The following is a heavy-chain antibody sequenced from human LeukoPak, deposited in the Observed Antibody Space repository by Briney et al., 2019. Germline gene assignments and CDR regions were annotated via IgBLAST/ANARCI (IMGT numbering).Heavy chain of an antibody. CDR1: GYTFTSYG. Sequence: ASVKVSCKASGYTFTSYGISWVRQAPGQGLEWMGWISAYNGNTNYAQKLQGRVTMTTDTSTSTAYMELRSPRSDDTAVYYCARDPPMVRGVIIRYAFDIWGQGTMVTVSS. D-gene: IGHD3-10*01. V-gene: IGHV1-18*01. J-gene: IGHJ3*02. CDR2: ISAYNGNT. CDR3: ARDPPMVRGVIIRYAFDI.